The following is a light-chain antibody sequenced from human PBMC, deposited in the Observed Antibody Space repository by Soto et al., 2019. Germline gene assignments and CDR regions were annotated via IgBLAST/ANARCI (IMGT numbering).Light chain of an antibody. J-gene: IGKJ1*01. CDR3: QQYGSSPT. CDR2: GAS. V-gene: IGKV3-20*01. CDR1: QSVSSSY. Sequence: EIVLTQSPGTLSLSPGERATLSCRASQSVSSSYLAWYQQKPGQAPRLLIYGASSRATGIPDRFSGSGSGPDFTLTISRLGPEDFAVYYCQQYGSSPTFGQGTKVEIK.